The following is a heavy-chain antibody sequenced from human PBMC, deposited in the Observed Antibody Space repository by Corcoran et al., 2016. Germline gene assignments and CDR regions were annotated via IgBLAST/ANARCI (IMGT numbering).Heavy chain of an antibody. J-gene: IGHJ5*02. CDR2: INHSGST. Sequence: QVQLQQWGAGLLKPSETLSLTCAVYGGSFSGYYWSWIRQPPGKGLEWIGEINHSGSTNYNPSLKSRVTISVDTSKNQFSLKLSSVTAADTAVYYCARGGWYSSSWEFDPWGQGTLVTVSS. CDR1: GGSFSGYY. V-gene: IGHV4-34*01. D-gene: IGHD6-13*01. CDR3: ARGGWYSSSWEFDP.